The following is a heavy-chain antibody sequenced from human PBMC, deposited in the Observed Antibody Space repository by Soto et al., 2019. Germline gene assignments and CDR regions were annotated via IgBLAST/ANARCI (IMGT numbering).Heavy chain of an antibody. V-gene: IGHV3-21*01. J-gene: IGHJ5*02. Sequence: PGGSLRLSCAASGFTFSSYSMNWVRQAPGKGLEWVSSISSSSSYIYYADSVKGRFTISRDNAKNSLYLQMNSLRAEDTAVYYCARDGGIEAAGTPNWFDPWGQGTLVTVSS. CDR2: ISSSSSYI. D-gene: IGHD6-13*01. CDR1: GFTFSSYS. CDR3: ARDGGIEAAGTPNWFDP.